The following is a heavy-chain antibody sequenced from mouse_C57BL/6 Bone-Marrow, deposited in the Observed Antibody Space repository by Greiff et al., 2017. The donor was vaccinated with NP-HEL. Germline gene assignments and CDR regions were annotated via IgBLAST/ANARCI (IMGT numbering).Heavy chain of an antibody. CDR2: IDPETGGT. V-gene: IGHV1-15*01. CDR1: GYTFTDYE. Sequence: QVQLQQSGAELVRPGASVTLSCQASGYTFTDYEMHWVKQTPVHGLEWIGAIDPETGGTAYTQKFKGKAILTADKSYSTAYLGLRSLTSGDSAVYDCTRPLYAMDYWGQGTSVTVSS. CDR3: TRPLYAMDY. J-gene: IGHJ4*01.